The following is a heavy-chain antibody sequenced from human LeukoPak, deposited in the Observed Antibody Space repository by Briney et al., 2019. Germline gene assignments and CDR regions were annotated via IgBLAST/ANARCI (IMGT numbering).Heavy chain of an antibody. CDR1: GGSISSSSYY. J-gene: IGHJ4*02. D-gene: IGHD3-3*01. V-gene: IGHV4-39*01. Sequence: MASETLSLTCTVSGGSISSSSYYWGWLRQPPGKGLEWIGSIYYSGSTYYNPSLKSRVTISVDTSKNQFSLKLSSVTAADTAVYYCARRAVPTIFGVAPHFDYWGQGTLVTVSS. CDR3: ARRAVPTIFGVAPHFDY. CDR2: IYYSGST.